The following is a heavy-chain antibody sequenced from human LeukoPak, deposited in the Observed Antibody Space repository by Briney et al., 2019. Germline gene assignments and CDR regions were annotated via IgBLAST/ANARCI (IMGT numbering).Heavy chain of an antibody. J-gene: IGHJ4*02. CDR3: AHSVIQMWLK. Sequence: ESGPTLAKPTQTLTLTCTFSEFSLSTSGVGVGWIRQPPGTALEWLALIYWNDDKLYSPLLKSRLTINKDTSKNQVVLTLTNMDPVDTATYFCAHSVIQMWLKWGQGTLVTVSS. CDR1: EFSLSTSGVG. D-gene: IGHD5-18*01. CDR2: IYWNDDK. V-gene: IGHV2-5*01.